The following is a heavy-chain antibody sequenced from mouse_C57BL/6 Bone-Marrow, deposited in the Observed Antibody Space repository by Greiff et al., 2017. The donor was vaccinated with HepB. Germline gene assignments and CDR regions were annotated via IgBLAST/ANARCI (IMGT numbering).Heavy chain of an antibody. CDR2: ISSGGSYT. Sequence: EVQRVESGGDLVKPGGSLKLSCAASGFTFSSYGMSWVRQTPDKRLEWVATISSGGSYTYYPDSVKGRFTISRDNAKNTLYLQMSSLKSEDTAMYYCARHANWDVPFAYWGQGTLVTVSA. D-gene: IGHD4-1*01. J-gene: IGHJ3*01. V-gene: IGHV5-6*01. CDR3: ARHANWDVPFAY. CDR1: GFTFSSYG.